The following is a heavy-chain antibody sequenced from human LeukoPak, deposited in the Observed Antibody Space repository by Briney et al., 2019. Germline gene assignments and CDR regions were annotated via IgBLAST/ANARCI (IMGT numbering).Heavy chain of an antibody. CDR1: GGSISSYY. CDR3: ARVVVVPAAMVALDI. J-gene: IGHJ3*02. CDR2: IYYSGST. D-gene: IGHD2-2*01. Sequence: SETLSLTCTVSGGSISSYYWSWIRQPPGKGLEWIGYIYYSGSTNYNPSLKSRVTISVDTSKNQFSLKLSSVTAADTAVYYCARVVVVPAAMVALDIWGQGTMVTVSS. V-gene: IGHV4-59*01.